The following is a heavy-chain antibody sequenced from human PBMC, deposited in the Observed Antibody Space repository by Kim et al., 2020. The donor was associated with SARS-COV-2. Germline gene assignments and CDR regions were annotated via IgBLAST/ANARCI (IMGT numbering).Heavy chain of an antibody. CDR3: ARPLGSHDAFDI. D-gene: IGHD1-26*01. J-gene: IGHJ3*02. V-gene: IGHV4-39*01. Sequence: SYNPSLKSRVTISVDTSKTQCSLKLSSVTAADTAVYYCARPLGSHDAFDIWGQGTMVTVSS.